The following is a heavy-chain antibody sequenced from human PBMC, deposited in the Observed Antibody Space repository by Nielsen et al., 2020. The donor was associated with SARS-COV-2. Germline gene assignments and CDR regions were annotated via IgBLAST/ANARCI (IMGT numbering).Heavy chain of an antibody. CDR1: GFTFSSYG. CDR3: ARDNWNYDALDV. D-gene: IGHD1-7*01. CDR2: IWYDGSNK. J-gene: IGHJ6*04. V-gene: IGHV3-33*01. Sequence: GESLKIPCAASGFTFSSYGMHWVRQAPGKGLEWVAVIWYDGSNKYYADSVKGRFTISRDNSKNTLYLQMNSLRAEDTAVYYCARDNWNYDALDVWGKGTTVTVSS.